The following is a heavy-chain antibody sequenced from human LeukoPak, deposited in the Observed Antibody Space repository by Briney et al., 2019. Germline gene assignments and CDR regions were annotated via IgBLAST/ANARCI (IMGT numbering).Heavy chain of an antibody. CDR1: GGSISSGDYY. CDR3: ASEHRDYYYYMDV. V-gene: IGHV4-30-4*01. CDR2: IYYSGST. J-gene: IGHJ6*03. D-gene: IGHD5-24*01. Sequence: PSQTLSLTCTVSGGSISSGDYYWSWIRQPPGKGLEWIGYIYYSGSTYYNPSLKSRVTISVDTSKNQFSLKLSSVTAADTAVYYCASEHRDYYYYMDVWGKGTTVTVSS.